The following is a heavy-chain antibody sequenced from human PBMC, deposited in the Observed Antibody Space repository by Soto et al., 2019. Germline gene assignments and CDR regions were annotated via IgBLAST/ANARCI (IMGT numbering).Heavy chain of an antibody. CDR1: GGSISSGGYY. V-gene: IGHV4-31*03. Sequence: QVQLQESGPGLVKPSQTLSLTCTVSGGSISSGGYYWSWIRQHPGKGLEWIGYIYYSGSTYYNPSLKSRVTISVDPSKNQFSLKLSSVTAADTAVYYCARGGPAAGDVIDYWGQGTLVTVSS. J-gene: IGHJ4*02. D-gene: IGHD6-13*01. CDR2: IYYSGST. CDR3: ARGGPAAGDVIDY.